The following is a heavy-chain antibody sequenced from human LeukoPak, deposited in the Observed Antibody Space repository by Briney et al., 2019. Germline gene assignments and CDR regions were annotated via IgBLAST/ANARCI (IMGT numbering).Heavy chain of an antibody. D-gene: IGHD5-12*01. V-gene: IGHV4-34*01. CDR1: SGSFSGYY. CDR2: INHSGST. CDR3: ARGSRGYSGYAIPSSFDY. J-gene: IGHJ4*02. Sequence: PSETLSLTCAVYSGSFSGYYWSWIRQPPGKGLEWIGEINHSGSTNYNPSLKSRVTISVDTSKNQFSLKLSSVTAADTAVYYCARGSRGYSGYAIPSSFDYWGQGTLVTVSS.